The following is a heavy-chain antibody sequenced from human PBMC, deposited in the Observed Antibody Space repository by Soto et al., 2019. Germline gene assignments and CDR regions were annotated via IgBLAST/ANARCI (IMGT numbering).Heavy chain of an antibody. J-gene: IGHJ3*01. CDR3: AGGGICTSGVCYSGPYALDV. CDR1: GYTFTSYG. Sequence: ASVKVSCKASGYTFTSYGFTWVRQAPGQGLEWMGWISAYNGNTNYAQKLQGRVTMTTDTSTSTAYMELRSLRSDDTAVYYCAGGGICTSGVCYSGPYALDVWGQGTKVTVSS. CDR2: ISAYNGNT. V-gene: IGHV1-18*04. D-gene: IGHD2-8*01.